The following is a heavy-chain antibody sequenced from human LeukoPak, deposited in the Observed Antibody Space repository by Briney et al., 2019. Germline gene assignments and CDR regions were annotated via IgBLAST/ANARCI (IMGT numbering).Heavy chain of an antibody. CDR2: INPNSGGK. D-gene: IGHD3-10*01. Sequence: ASVTVACKASGDTFTGYYRHWVRQAPGQGLEWMGWINPNSGGKNYAQKFQGRVTMTRDTSISTAYMALSRLRSDDTAVYYCARGRKFYYGSGSYKDWFDPWGQGTLVTVSS. CDR1: GDTFTGYY. J-gene: IGHJ5*02. V-gene: IGHV1-2*02. CDR3: ARGRKFYYGSGSYKDWFDP.